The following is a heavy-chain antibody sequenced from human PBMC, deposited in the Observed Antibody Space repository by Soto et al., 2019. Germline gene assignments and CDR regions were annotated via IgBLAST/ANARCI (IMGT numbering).Heavy chain of an antibody. D-gene: IGHD3-22*01. V-gene: IGHV1-3*01. J-gene: IGHJ4*02. CDR2: INPGNGNT. CDR3: ARGGYFDSSNYLAY. CDR1: GYTFTSYG. Sequence: ASVKVSCKASGYTFTSYGINWVRQAPGRVLEWMGLINPGNGNTKYSQQFKGRVIIDRDTPASTAYMELSSLRSEDTAVYDCARGGYFDSSNYLAYWGLGTLVPVSS.